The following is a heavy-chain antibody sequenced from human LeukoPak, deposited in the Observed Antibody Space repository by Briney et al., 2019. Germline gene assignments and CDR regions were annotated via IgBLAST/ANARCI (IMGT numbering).Heavy chain of an antibody. CDR1: RYTFTKYT. J-gene: IGHJ5*02. Sequence: ASVKVSCKASRYTFTKYTISWVRQAPGQGLEWMGWINTTTGNPTYAQGFTGRFVFSLDTSVSTAYLQISSLKAEDTAVYYCARETDGYTNTWFWFDPWGQGTLVTVSS. CDR2: INTTTGNP. D-gene: IGHD6-13*01. CDR3: ARETDGYTNTWFWFDP. V-gene: IGHV7-4-1*01.